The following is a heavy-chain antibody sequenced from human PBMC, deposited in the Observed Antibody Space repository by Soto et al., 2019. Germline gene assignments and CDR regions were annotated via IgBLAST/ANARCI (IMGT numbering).Heavy chain of an antibody. CDR3: ARGRAYGDATWGY. J-gene: IGHJ4*02. CDR2: ISHSGTT. V-gene: IGHV4-34*01. D-gene: IGHD4-17*01. CDR1: GGSFRGYY. Sequence: QVQLQQWGAGLLKPSETLSPTCDVYGGSFRGYYWSWIRQPPGKGLEWIGEISHSGTTTYNSSLKSRLTISVDTSKNQFSLNLSSVTAADTAVYYCARGRAYGDATWGYWGQGTLVSVSS.